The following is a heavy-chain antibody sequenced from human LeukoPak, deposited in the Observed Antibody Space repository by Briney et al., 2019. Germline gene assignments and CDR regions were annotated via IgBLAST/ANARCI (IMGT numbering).Heavy chain of an antibody. CDR1: GYTFTGYY. D-gene: IGHD3-22*01. Sequence: ASVKVSCKASGYTFTGYYMHWVRQAPGQGLEWMGWINPNSGGTNYAQKFQGRVTMTRDTSISTAYMELSRLRSDDTAVYYCARDPAYYYDSSGYKTPLDYWGQGTLVTVSS. V-gene: IGHV1-2*02. CDR3: ARDPAYYYDSSGYKTPLDY. J-gene: IGHJ4*02. CDR2: INPNSGGT.